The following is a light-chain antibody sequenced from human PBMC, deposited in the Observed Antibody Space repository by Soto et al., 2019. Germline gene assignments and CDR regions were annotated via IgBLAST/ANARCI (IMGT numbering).Light chain of an antibody. J-gene: IGLJ2*01. Sequence: QSALTQPPSASGSPGQSVTISCTGTISDVAGYNSVSWYQHHPGKAPKLMIYDVTKRPSGVPDRFSGSKSGNTASLTVSGLQAEDEADYYCCSYAGSYSLIFGGGTKLTVL. V-gene: IGLV2-8*01. CDR3: CSYAGSYSLI. CDR2: DVT. CDR1: ISDVAGYNS.